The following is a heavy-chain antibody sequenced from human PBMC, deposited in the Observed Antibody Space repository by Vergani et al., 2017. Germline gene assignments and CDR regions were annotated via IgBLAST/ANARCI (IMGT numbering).Heavy chain of an antibody. J-gene: IGHJ4*02. CDR2: ISGSGGST. CDR1: GFTFSSYA. Sequence: VQLVESGGGVVQPGRSLRLSCAASGFTFSSYAMSWVRQAPGKGLEWVSAISGSGGSTYYADSVKGRFTISRDNSKNTLYLQMNSLRAEDTAVYYCAKDQREYSGSSPSDYWGQGTLVTVSS. V-gene: IGHV3-23*04. CDR3: AKDQREYSGSSPSDY. D-gene: IGHD1-26*01.